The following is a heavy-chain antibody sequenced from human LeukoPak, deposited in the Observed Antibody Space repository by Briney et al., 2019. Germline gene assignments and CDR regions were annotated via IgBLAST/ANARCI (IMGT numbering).Heavy chain of an antibody. CDR2: IIPIFGIA. V-gene: IGHV1-69*04. D-gene: IGHD4/OR15-4a*01. Sequence: SVKVSCKASGGTFSSYAISWVRQAPGQGLEWMGRIIPIFGIANYAQKFQGRVTITADKSTSTAYMELSSLRSEDTAVYYCARDRTIGLPDWFDPWGQGTLVTVSA. J-gene: IGHJ5*02. CDR3: ARDRTIGLPDWFDP. CDR1: GGTFSSYA.